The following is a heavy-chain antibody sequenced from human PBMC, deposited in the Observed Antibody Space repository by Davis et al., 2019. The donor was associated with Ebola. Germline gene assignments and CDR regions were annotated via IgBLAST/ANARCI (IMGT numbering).Heavy chain of an antibody. CDR3: ARGVWVYVIRPYYFDY. J-gene: IGHJ4*02. CDR1: GFTFSSYY. V-gene: IGHV3-7*03. CDR2: INQDGSER. D-gene: IGHD2-8*01. Sequence: GESLKISCAASGFTFSSYYMSWVCQAPGKGLEWVANINQDGSERYYVDSVKGRFTISRDNAKNSLYLQMNSLRAEDTAVYYCARGVWVYVIRPYYFDYWGQGTLVTVSS.